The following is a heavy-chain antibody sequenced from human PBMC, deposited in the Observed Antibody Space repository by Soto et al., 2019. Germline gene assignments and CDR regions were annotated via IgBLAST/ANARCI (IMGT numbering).Heavy chain of an antibody. CDR3: ARATEWNALDI. CDR1: GFSVSGDY. CDR2: IYSGGTT. J-gene: IGHJ3*02. D-gene: IGHD3-3*01. V-gene: IGHV3-53*02. Sequence: DVQLVETGGGLIQPGGSLRLSCAASGFSVSGDYMNWVRQGPGKGLEGVSGIYSGGTTYYDDSVRGRFTITRDKSENTLFLQMNSLRAEDTAVYYCARATEWNALDIWGQGTMVTVSS.